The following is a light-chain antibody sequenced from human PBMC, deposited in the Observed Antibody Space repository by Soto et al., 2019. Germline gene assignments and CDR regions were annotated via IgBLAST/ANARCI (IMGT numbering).Light chain of an antibody. V-gene: IGKV1-33*01. CDR1: QNITNN. Sequence: DIQMTQSPSSLSRSIGDTFTLTCHASQNITNNLSWYQQKPGKAPNLLIYHASKLAKGVTSRFSGSGSGTDFSFIITSLQREDLATSYCQQYYGLPPLTFGQGTRLDNK. CDR2: HAS. J-gene: IGKJ5*01. CDR3: QQYYGLPPLT.